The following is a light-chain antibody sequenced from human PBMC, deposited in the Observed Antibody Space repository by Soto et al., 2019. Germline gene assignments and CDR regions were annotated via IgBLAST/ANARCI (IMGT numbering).Light chain of an antibody. Sequence: VLTQSPGTLSLSPGERVILSCRASQSISRGNLAWYQQKPGQAPRLLIYGGSIRATGIPDRFSGSGSGTDFSLTISALEPEDFAVYFGLRYDSPPYSFGQGTKL. CDR3: LRYDSPPYS. CDR1: QSISRGN. J-gene: IGKJ2*03. V-gene: IGKV3-20*01. CDR2: GGS.